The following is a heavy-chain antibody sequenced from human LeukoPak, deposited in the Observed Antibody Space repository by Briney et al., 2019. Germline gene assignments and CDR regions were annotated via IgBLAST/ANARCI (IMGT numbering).Heavy chain of an antibody. D-gene: IGHD5-18*01. J-gene: IGHJ4*02. CDR1: GFTFSSYW. Sequence: GGSLRLSCAASGFTFSSYWMHWVRQAPGKGLVWVSRINSDGSSTSYADSVKGRFTISRDNAKNTLYLQMSSLRAEDTAVYYCATWIQLWSDFDYWGQGTLVTVSS. CDR2: INSDGSST. V-gene: IGHV3-74*01. CDR3: ATWIQLWSDFDY.